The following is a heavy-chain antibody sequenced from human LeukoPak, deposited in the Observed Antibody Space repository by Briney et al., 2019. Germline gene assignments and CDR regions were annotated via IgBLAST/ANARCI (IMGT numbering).Heavy chain of an antibody. CDR1: GHTFTNYA. CDR3: ASGQWLLMTH. CDR2: ISAHNGDT. D-gene: IGHD3-22*01. Sequence: GASVKVSYKASGHTFTNYAITWVRQAPGQGLEWMGWISAHNGDTYYAQKFRGRVTMTTDTSTSAAYLELRSLRSDDTAVYYCASGQWLLMTHWGQGTLVTVSS. J-gene: IGHJ4*02. V-gene: IGHV1-18*01.